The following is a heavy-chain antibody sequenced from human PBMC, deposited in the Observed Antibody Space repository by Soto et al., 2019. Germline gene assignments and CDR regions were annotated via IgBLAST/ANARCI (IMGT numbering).Heavy chain of an antibody. CDR1: GVSFRDFA. CDR2: ISGSGETP. Sequence: CGCMRLSCAPCGVSFRDFAMIWARQAPGKRLEWVSAISGSGETPYYADSVKGRFIISRDNFRNTLYLQMSSLRVEDTAVYYCSKDRRITMVRGSIRSFGSWGQGPLVTVSS. V-gene: IGHV3-23*01. J-gene: IGHJ4*02. CDR3: SKDRRITMVRGSIRSFGS. D-gene: IGHD3-10*01.